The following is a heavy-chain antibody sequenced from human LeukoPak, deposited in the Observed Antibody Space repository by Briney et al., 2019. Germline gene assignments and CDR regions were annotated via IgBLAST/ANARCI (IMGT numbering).Heavy chain of an antibody. CDR1: GFSISNYY. Sequence: PSETLSLTCTGSGFSISNYYWSWLRQPPGKGLEWIGYIYYSGSTNYNPSLKSRVTISVDTSKNQFSLKLNSVTAADTAVYYCARAPNYGDPIDYWGQGTLVTVSS. CDR2: IYYSGST. D-gene: IGHD4-17*01. CDR3: ARAPNYGDPIDY. J-gene: IGHJ4*02. V-gene: IGHV4-59*01.